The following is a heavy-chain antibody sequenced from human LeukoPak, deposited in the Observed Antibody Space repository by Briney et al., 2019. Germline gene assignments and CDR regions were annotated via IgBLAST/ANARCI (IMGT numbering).Heavy chain of an antibody. CDR2: INWNGGST. J-gene: IGHJ3*02. CDR1: GFTFDDYG. V-gene: IGHV3-20*04. D-gene: IGHD3-22*01. CDR3: ARGASYYYDSSGHDAFDI. Sequence: GGSLRLSCAASGFTFDDYGMSWVRQAPGKGLEWVSGINWNGGSTGYADSVKGRFTISRDNAKNSLYLQMNSLRAEDTALYYCARGASYYYDSSGHDAFDIWGQGTMVTVPS.